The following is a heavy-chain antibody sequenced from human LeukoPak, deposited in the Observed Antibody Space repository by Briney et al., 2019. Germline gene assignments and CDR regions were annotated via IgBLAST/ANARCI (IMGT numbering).Heavy chain of an antibody. CDR1: GFTFSSYS. J-gene: IGHJ3*02. V-gene: IGHV3-21*01. Sequence: GGSLRLSCAASGFTFSSYSMNWVRQAPGKGLEWVSSISSSSSYIYYADSVKGRFTISRDNAKNSLYLQMNSLRAEDTAVYYCARESVAEAFDIWGQGTMVTASS. CDR2: ISSSSSYI. D-gene: IGHD4-23*01. CDR3: ARESVAEAFDI.